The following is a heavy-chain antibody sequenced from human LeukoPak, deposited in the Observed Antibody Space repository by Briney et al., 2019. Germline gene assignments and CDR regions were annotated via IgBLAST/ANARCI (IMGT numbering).Heavy chain of an antibody. Sequence: ASVKVSCKASGYIFTTHYMHWVRQAPGQGLEWMGVIQPSGGRTWYAQKFQGRVTMTRDMSTNTDYMELSSLRSDDTAIYYCAKTDNKYDSRLILNWGQGTQVTVSS. CDR3: AKTDNKYDSRLILN. D-gene: IGHD3-22*01. V-gene: IGHV1-46*01. J-gene: IGHJ4*02. CDR1: GYIFTTHY. CDR2: IQPSGGRT.